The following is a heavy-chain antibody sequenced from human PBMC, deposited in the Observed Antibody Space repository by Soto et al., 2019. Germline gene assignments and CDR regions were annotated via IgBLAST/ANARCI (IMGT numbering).Heavy chain of an antibody. D-gene: IGHD2-21*02. J-gene: IGHJ4*02. V-gene: IGHV3-30*18. Sequence: GGSLRLSCAASGFTFSSYGMVWVRQAPGKGLEWVALISYDESNKYYADSVKGRFTISRDNSKNTLYLQMSSLRVDDTAVYYCAKDNEMVTALDYWGQGILVTVSS. CDR2: ISYDESNK. CDR3: AKDNEMVTALDY. CDR1: GFTFSSYG.